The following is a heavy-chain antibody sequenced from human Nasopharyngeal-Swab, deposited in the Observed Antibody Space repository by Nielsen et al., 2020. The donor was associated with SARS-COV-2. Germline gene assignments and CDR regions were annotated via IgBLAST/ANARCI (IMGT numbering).Heavy chain of an antibody. Sequence: ASVKVSCKASGYTFTSYAMHWVRQAPGQRLEWMGWISAYNGNTNYAQKLQGRVTMTTDTSTSTAYMELRSLRSDDTAVYYCARKPGIAAAGTLDYWGQGTLVTVSS. V-gene: IGHV1-18*01. CDR1: GYTFTSYA. D-gene: IGHD6-13*01. J-gene: IGHJ4*02. CDR2: ISAYNGNT. CDR3: ARKPGIAAAGTLDY.